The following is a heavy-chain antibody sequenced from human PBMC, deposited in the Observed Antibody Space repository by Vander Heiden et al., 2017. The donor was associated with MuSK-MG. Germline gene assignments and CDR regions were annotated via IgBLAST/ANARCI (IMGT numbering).Heavy chain of an antibody. D-gene: IGHD2-15*01. CDR3: ARDLSEVVAAPYYYYGMDV. V-gene: IGHV1-69*01. CDR1: GGTFSSYA. J-gene: IGHJ6*02. CDR2: IIPIFGTA. Sequence: QVQLVQSGAEVKKPGSSVKVSCKASGGTFSSYAISWVRQAPGQGLEWMGGIIPIFGTANYAQKFHGRVTITADESTSTAYMELSSLRSEDTAVYYCARDLSEVVAAPYYYYGMDVWGQGTTVTVSS.